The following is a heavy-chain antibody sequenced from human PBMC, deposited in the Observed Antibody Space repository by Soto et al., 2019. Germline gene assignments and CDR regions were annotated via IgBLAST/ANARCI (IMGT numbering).Heavy chain of an antibody. D-gene: IGHD6-13*01. CDR2: ISGSGGST. CDR1: GFTFSSYA. J-gene: IGHJ6*02. V-gene: IGHV3-23*01. Sequence: GGSLRLSCAASGFTFSSYAMSWVRQAPGKGLEWVSAISGSGGSTYYADSVKGRFTISRDNSKNTLYLQMNSLRAEDTAVYYCARASLGYSSSWPGYYYGMDVWGQGTTVTVSS. CDR3: ARASLGYSSSWPGYYYGMDV.